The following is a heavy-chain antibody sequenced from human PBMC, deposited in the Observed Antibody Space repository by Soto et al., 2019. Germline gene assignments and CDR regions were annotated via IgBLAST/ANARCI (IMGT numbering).Heavy chain of an antibody. V-gene: IGHV3-7*03. Sequence: EVQLVESGGGLVQPGGSLRLSCAASGFTFSNYWMSWVRQAPGKGLEWVANIKKDGSEKYYVDSVKGRFTISRDNAKISLYLQMSTLRAEDTAVYYCARGTRISPNWFDSWGQGTLVTVSS. J-gene: IGHJ5*01. CDR1: GFTFSNYW. CDR3: ARGTRISPNWFDS. D-gene: IGHD2-2*01. CDR2: IKKDGSEK.